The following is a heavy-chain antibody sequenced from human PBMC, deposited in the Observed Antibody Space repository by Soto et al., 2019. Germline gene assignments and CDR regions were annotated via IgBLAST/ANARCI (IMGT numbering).Heavy chain of an antibody. CDR1: GYTFTGYY. CDR3: ARADVAAAHFDY. D-gene: IGHD6-13*01. Sequence: QVQLVQSGAEVKKPGASVKVSCKASGYTFTGYYMHWVRQAPGQGLEWMGWINPNSGGTNYAQKLQGRVTMPSDTSSSTAYMELSRLRSDDTAVYYCARADVAAAHFDYWGQGTLVTVSS. J-gene: IGHJ4*02. CDR2: INPNSGGT. V-gene: IGHV1-2*02.